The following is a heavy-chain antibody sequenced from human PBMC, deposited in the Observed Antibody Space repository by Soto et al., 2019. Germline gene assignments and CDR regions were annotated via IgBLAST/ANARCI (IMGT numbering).Heavy chain of an antibody. V-gene: IGHV3-73*01. CDR2: IRSKANSYAT. CDR3: TRQYDCSSTSCYHFYYYYYMDV. Sequence: GGSLRLSCAASGFTFSGSAMHWVRQASGKGLEWVGRIRSKANSYATAYAASVKGRFTISRDDSKNTAYLQMNSLKTEDTAVYYCTRQYDCSSTSCYHFYYYYYMDVWGKGTTVTVSS. J-gene: IGHJ6*03. D-gene: IGHD2-2*01. CDR1: GFTFSGSA.